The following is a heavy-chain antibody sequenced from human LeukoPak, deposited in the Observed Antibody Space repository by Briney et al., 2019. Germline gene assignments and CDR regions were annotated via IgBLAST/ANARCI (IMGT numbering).Heavy chain of an antibody. CDR1: GGTFSSYA. V-gene: IGHV1-69*06. D-gene: IGHD2-15*01. Sequence: SVKVSCKASGGTFSSYAISWVRQAPGQGLEWMGGIIPIFGTANYAQKFQGRVTITADKSTSTAYMELSSLRSEDTAVYYCARASRYCSGGSCYRDAFDIWGQGTMVTVSS. CDR3: ARASRYCSGGSCYRDAFDI. J-gene: IGHJ3*02. CDR2: IIPIFGTA.